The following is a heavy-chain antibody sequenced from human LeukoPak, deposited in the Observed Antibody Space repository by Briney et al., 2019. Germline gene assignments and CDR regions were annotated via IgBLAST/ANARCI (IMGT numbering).Heavy chain of an antibody. CDR2: ISGSGDST. V-gene: IGHV3-23*01. CDR1: GFAFSSHG. Sequence: GGSLRLSCAASGFAFSSHGMSWVRQAPGKGLEWVSSISGSGDSTYYADSVKGHFTISRDNSKNTLYLQMSSLRAEDTAVYYCAKAPTQLLFIRSVYWYFDLWGRGTLVTVSS. J-gene: IGHJ2*01. D-gene: IGHD2-2*01. CDR3: AKAPTQLLFIRSVYWYFDL.